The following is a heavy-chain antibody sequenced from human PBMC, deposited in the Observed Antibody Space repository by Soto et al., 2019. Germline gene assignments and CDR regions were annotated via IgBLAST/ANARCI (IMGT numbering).Heavy chain of an antibody. CDR3: ARDDYSYGYFDY. CDR1: GGSISSGGFS. J-gene: IGHJ4*02. V-gene: IGHV4-30-2*01. D-gene: IGHD5-18*01. Sequence: TSETLSLTCAVSGGSISSGGFSWSWIRQPPGKGLEWIAYSYHNGGTYYNPSLQSRVTISVDGSKNQFSLRLTSVTAADTAVYYCARDDYSYGYFDYWGQGTLVTVSS. CDR2: SYHNGGT.